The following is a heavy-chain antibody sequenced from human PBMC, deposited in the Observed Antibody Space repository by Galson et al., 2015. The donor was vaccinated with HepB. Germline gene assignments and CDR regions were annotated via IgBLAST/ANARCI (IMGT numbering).Heavy chain of an antibody. V-gene: IGHV3-30-3*01. D-gene: IGHD3-22*01. CDR1: GFTFSSYA. Sequence: SLRLSCAASGFTFSSYAMHWVRQAPGKGLEWVAVISYDGSNKYYADSVKGRFTISRDNSKNTLYLQMNSLRAEDTAVYYCAGVPNYYDSSGYYYMGPYGMDVWGQGTTVTVSS. J-gene: IGHJ6*02. CDR2: ISYDGSNK. CDR3: AGVPNYYDSSGYYYMGPYGMDV.